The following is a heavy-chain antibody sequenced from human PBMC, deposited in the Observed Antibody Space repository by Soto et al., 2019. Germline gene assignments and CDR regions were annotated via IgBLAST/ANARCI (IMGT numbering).Heavy chain of an antibody. CDR2: IYHSGSA. J-gene: IGHJ3*02. V-gene: IGHV4-4*02. D-gene: IGHD2-21*02. CDR3: ARGPGVVVSADDAFDI. Sequence: QVQLQESGPGLVKPSGTLSLTCAVSGGSVSSSNWWSWVRQSPGKGLEWMGEIYHSGSAHYNPSLKSRATISLDKSKNQFSLRLTSVTAADTAVYYCARGPGVVVSADDAFDIWGPGTRVIVSS. CDR1: GGSVSSSNW.